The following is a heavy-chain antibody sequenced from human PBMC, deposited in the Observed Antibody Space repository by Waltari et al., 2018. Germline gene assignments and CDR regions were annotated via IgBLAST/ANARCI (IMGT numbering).Heavy chain of an antibody. CDR2: ISSNSGSI. D-gene: IGHD3-9*01. J-gene: IGHJ4*02. CDR1: GFTFDDYA. CDR3: AKATAYDILTGYPFDY. V-gene: IGHV3-9*01. Sequence: EVQLVESGGGLVQPGRSLRLSCAASGFTFDDYAMHWVRQAPGRGLGWVSGISSNSGSIGYADSVKGRFTISRDNAKNSLYLQMNSLRAEDTALYYCAKATAYDILTGYPFDYWGQGTLVTVSS.